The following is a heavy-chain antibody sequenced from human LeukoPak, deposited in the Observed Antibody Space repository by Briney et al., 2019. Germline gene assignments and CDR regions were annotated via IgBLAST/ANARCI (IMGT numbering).Heavy chain of an antibody. V-gene: IGHV3-11*01. CDR3: ARVATIFGVVIIPYWYFDL. Sequence: GRSLRLSCAASGFTFSDYYMSWIRQAPGKGLEWVSYISTSGSTIYYADSVKGRFTISRDNAKNSLFLQMNSLRAEDTAVYYCARVATIFGVVIIPYWYFDLWGRGTLVTVSS. D-gene: IGHD3-3*01. CDR2: ISTSGSTI. J-gene: IGHJ2*01. CDR1: GFTFSDYY.